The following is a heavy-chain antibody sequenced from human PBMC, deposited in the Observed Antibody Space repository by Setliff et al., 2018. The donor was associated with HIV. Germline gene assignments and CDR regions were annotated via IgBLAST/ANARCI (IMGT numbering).Heavy chain of an antibody. J-gene: IGHJ6*03. CDR3: ARDLAYCSGGSCYRPFIYYFYYMDV. Sequence: ASVKVSCKASGFSFDDYYIHWVRQAPGQGLEWMGCVIPNSGKTYYAQEFQGRVTMTSDTSINTAYMEVSWLTSNDTAIYYCARDLAYCSGGSCYRPFIYYFYYMDVWGKGATVTVSS. V-gene: IGHV1-2*02. D-gene: IGHD2-15*01. CDR2: VIPNSGKT. CDR1: GFSFDDYY.